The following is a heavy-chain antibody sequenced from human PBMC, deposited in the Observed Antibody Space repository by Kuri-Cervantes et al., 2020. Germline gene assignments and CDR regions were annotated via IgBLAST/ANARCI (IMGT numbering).Heavy chain of an antibody. D-gene: IGHD2-2*01. CDR2: ISYDGSNK. J-gene: IGHJ4*02. V-gene: IGHV3-30-3*01. Sequence: GESLKISCAASGFTFSSYAMHWVRLAPGKGLEWVAVISYDGSNKYYADSVKGRFTISRDNAKNSLYLQMNSLRAEDTAVYYCARDRLRGTSCMGYWGQGTLVTVSS. CDR3: ARDRLRGTSCMGY. CDR1: GFTFSSYA.